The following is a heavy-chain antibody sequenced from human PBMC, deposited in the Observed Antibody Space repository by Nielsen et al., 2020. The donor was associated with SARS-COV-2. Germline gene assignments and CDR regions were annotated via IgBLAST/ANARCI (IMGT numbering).Heavy chain of an antibody. Sequence: GGSLRLSCAASGFTFSNAWMSWVRQAPGKGLEWVGRIKSKTDGGPPDYAAPVKGRFIISRDDSKNTLYLQMSNLKSEDTAVYYCTTRGEQLVSSGYYIDVWGKGTTVTVSS. CDR1: GFTFSNAW. CDR3: TTRGEQLVSSGYYIDV. J-gene: IGHJ6*03. CDR2: IKSKTDGGPP. D-gene: IGHD6-6*01. V-gene: IGHV3-15*01.